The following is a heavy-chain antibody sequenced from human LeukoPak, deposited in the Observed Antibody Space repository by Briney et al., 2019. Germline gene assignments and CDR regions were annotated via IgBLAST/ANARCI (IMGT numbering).Heavy chain of an antibody. CDR1: GFTFSSYS. V-gene: IGHV3-48*01. D-gene: IGHD2-2*01. CDR2: IGISSGNT. CDR3: ARDTKYAFDN. Sequence: PGGSLRLSGAASGFTFSSYSMNWVRQAPGKGLEWISYIGISSGNTKYADSVKGRFTIPGDKAKNSVYLQMNSLRVEDTAVYYCARDTKYAFDNWGQGTLVTVSS. J-gene: IGHJ4*02.